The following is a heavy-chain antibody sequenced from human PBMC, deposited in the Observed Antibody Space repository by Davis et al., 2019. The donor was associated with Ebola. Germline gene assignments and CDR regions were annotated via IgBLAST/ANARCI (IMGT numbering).Heavy chain of an antibody. J-gene: IGHJ4*02. CDR1: GFTFSNHW. D-gene: IGHD6-19*01. CDR3: ARDLRIAVAPVGY. V-gene: IGHV3-74*01. CDR2: INSDGSST. Sequence: HTGGSLRLSCAASGFTFSNHWIHWVRQAPGKGLVWVSCINSDGSSTNYADSVKGRFTISRDNAKNSLYLQMNSLRAEDTAVYYCARDLRIAVAPVGYWGQGTLVTVSS.